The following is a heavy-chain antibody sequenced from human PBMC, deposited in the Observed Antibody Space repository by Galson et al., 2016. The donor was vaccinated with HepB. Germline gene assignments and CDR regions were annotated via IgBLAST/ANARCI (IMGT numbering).Heavy chain of an antibody. CDR3: AKEKGPYFYAMDV. CDR2: ISWNSGTI. J-gene: IGHJ6*04. Sequence: SLRLSCAASGFTFDDYAMHWVRRAPGKGLEWVSGISWNSGTINYADSVRGRFTISRDNAKNSLFLQMDSLRGEDPALYYCAKEKGPYFYAMDVWGKGTTVTVSS. CDR1: GFTFDDYA. V-gene: IGHV3-9*01.